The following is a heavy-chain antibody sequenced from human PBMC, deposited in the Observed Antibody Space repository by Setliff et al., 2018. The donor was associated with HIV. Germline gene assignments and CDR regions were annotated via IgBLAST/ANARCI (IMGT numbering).Heavy chain of an antibody. V-gene: IGHV2-70*11. D-gene: IGHD3-3*01. J-gene: IGHJ4*02. CDR3: ARRVLTSSDYFDY. CDR1: GFSLGTTGMC. CDR2: IDWDDDT. Sequence: SGPTLVNPTQTLTLTCTVSGFSLGTTGMCVSWIRQPPGKALEWLARIDWDDDTHYNASLKTRLTVSKDTSKNQVVLSLANMDPVDTATYYCARRVLTSSDYFDYWGQGALVTYSS.